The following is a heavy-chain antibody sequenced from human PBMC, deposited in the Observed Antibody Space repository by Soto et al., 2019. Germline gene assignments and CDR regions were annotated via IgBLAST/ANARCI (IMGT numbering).Heavy chain of an antibody. CDR3: ARDRRSGSSRGPYYYYYYGMDV. CDR2: IYYSGST. V-gene: IGHV4-61*01. CDR1: GGSVSSGSYY. Sequence: LSLTCTVSGGSVSSGSYYWSWIRQPPGKGLEWIGYIYYSGSTNYNPSLKSRVTISVDTSKNQFSLKLSSVTAADTAVYYCARDRRSGSSRGPYYYYYYGMDVWGQGTTVTVSS. D-gene: IGHD1-26*01. J-gene: IGHJ6*02.